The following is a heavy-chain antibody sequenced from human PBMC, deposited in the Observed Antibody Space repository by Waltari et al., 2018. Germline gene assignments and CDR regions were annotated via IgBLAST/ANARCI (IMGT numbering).Heavy chain of an antibody. Sequence: QVQLQQWGAGLLKPSETLSLTCAVYGGSFSGYYWSWIRQPPGKGLEWIGEINHSGSTNNNPSLKSRVTISVDTSKNQFSLKLSSVTAADTAVYYCARSPPLVGATTGHYYYYYYMDVWGKGTTVTVSS. D-gene: IGHD1-26*01. CDR2: INHSGST. V-gene: IGHV4-34*01. CDR1: GGSFSGYY. CDR3: ARSPPLVGATTGHYYYYYYMDV. J-gene: IGHJ6*03.